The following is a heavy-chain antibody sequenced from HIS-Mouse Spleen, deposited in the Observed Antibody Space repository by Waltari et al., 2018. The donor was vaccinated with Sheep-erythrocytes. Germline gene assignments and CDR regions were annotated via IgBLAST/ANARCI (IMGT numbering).Heavy chain of an antibody. CDR2: IYYSGST. D-gene: IGHD3-3*01. V-gene: IGHV4-59*01. CDR3: ARRGRVDYDFWSGYYAFDI. CDR1: GGPISSYY. Sequence: QVQLQESGPGLVKPSETLSLTCTVSGGPISSYYWSWIRQPPGKGLEWIGYIYYSGSTNYNPSLKSRVTISVDTSKNQFSLKLSSVTAADTAVYYCARRGRVDYDFWSGYYAFDIWGQGTMVTVSS. J-gene: IGHJ3*02.